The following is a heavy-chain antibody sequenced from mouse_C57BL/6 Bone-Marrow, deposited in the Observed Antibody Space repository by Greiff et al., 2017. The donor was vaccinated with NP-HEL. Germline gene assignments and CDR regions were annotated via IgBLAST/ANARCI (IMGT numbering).Heavy chain of an antibody. D-gene: IGHD3-3*01. J-gene: IGHJ2*01. CDR3: ARDPGWDRNFDY. Sequence: EVKLMESGGGLVKPGGSLKLSCAASGFTFSSYAMSWVRQTPEKRLEWVATISDGGSYTYYPDNVKGRFTISRDNAKNNLYLQMSHLKSEDTAMYYCARDPGWDRNFDYWGQGTTLTVSS. V-gene: IGHV5-4*01. CDR2: ISDGGSYT. CDR1: GFTFSSYA.